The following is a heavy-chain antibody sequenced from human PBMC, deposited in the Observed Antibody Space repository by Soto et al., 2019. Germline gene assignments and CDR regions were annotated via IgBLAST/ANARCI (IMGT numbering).Heavy chain of an antibody. Sequence: QVQLVQSGAEVKKPGSSVKVSRKASGGTFSSYAISWVRQAPGQGLEWMGGIIPIFGTANYAQKFQGRVTITADKSTSTAYMELSSLRSEDTAVYYCARSLCGGDCYYPPNWYFDLWGRGTLVTVSS. CDR2: IIPIFGTA. D-gene: IGHD2-21*02. V-gene: IGHV1-69*06. CDR1: GGTFSSYA. J-gene: IGHJ2*01. CDR3: ARSLCGGDCYYPPNWYFDL.